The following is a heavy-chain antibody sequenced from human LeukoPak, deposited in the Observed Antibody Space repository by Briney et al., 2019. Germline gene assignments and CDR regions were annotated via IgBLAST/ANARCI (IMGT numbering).Heavy chain of an antibody. CDR1: GGSISSSSYY. CDR3: TRDSSWYDWFYDY. CDR2: ISTSGST. V-gene: IGHV4-61*02. J-gene: IGHJ4*02. Sequence: SETLSLTCTVSGGSISSSSYYWSWIRQPAGKGLEWIGRISTSGSTNYNPSLKSRVTMSVDTSKNQLSLMLSSVTAADTAVYYCTRDSSWYDWFYDYWGQGTLVTVSS. D-gene: IGHD5-12*01.